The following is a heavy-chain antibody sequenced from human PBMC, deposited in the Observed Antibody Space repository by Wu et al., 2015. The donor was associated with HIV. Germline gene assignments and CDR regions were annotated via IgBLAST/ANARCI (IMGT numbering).Heavy chain of an antibody. CDR1: GGTFSSYA. CDR2: IIPIFGTA. J-gene: IGHJ4*02. D-gene: IGHD5-24*01. CDR3: ASSRERGERWLQLRIDY. Sequence: QVQLVQSGAEVKKPGSSVKVSCKASGGTFSSYAISWVRQAPGQGLEWMGGIIPIFGTANYAQKFQGRVTITADESTSTAYMELSSLRSEDTAVYYCASSRERGERWLQLRIDYWGQGTLVTVSS. V-gene: IGHV1-69*12.